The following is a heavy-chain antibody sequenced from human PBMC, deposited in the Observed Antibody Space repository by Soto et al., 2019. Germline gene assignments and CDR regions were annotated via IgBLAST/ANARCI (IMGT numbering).Heavy chain of an antibody. J-gene: IGHJ6*02. CDR3: ARDWTITIFGVPDGMDV. CDR1: GYTFTSYG. CDR2: ISAYNGNT. Sequence: ASVKVSCKASGYTFTSYGISWVRQAPGQGLEWMGWISAYNGNTNYAQKFQGRVTMTRNTSISTAYMELSSLRSEDTAVYYCARDWTITIFGVPDGMDVWGQGTTVTVSS. V-gene: IGHV1-18*01. D-gene: IGHD3-3*01.